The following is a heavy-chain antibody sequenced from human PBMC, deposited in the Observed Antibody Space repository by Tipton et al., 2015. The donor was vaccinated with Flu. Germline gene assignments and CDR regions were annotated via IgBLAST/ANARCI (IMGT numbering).Heavy chain of an antibody. CDR2: IYHSGST. J-gene: IGHJ5*02. V-gene: IGHV4-38-2*01. CDR3: ARRYCSGGSCVTGWFDP. Sequence: TLSLTCAVSGYSISSGYYWGRIRQPPGKGLEWIGGIYHSGSTYYNPSLKSRVTISVDTSKNQFSLKLSSVTAADTAVYYCARRYCSGGSCVTGWFDPWGQGTLVTVSS. D-gene: IGHD2-15*01. CDR1: GYSISSGYY.